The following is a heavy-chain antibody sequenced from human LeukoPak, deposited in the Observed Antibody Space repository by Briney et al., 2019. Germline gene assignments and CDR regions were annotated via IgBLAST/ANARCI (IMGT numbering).Heavy chain of an antibody. CDR3: ARSSGRYRTKWFDP. Sequence: SETLSLTCTVSGGSISSYSWSWIRQPPGRGLEWIGDIYYTGTTNYNPSLKSRVSISLDTSKNQFSLRLTSVTAADTAVYYCARSSGRYRTKWFDPWGQGTLVTISS. V-gene: IGHV4-59*01. J-gene: IGHJ5*02. D-gene: IGHD1-26*01. CDR1: GGSISSYS. CDR2: IYYTGTT.